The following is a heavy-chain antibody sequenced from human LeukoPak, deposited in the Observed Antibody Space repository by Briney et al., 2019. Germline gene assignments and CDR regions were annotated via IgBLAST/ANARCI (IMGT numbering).Heavy chain of an antibody. CDR3: ARDPGGYMASYYFDY. Sequence: GGSLRLSCVATGFTFSTYWMSWVRQAPGKGLEWVAHIKEDGSQKNYVDSVKGRFTISRDNAKNSLYLQMNSLRAEDTALYYCARDPGGYMASYYFDYWGQGTLVTVSS. CDR1: GFTFSTYW. D-gene: IGHD3-10*01. J-gene: IGHJ4*02. CDR2: IKEDGSQK. V-gene: IGHV3-7*01.